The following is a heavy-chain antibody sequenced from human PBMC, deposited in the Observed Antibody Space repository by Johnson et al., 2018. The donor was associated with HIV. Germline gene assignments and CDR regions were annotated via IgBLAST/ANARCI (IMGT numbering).Heavy chain of an antibody. CDR2: IHWNGGST. J-gene: IGHJ3*02. CDR1: GFTFDDYG. CDR3: ARDTYSSDACDI. Sequence: VHLVESGGRVVRPGGSLRLSCVASGFTFDDYGMSWVRQAPGKGLEWVSGIHWNGGSTGYAESVKGRFTISRDNAKNSLYLQMNSLRAEDTALYYCARDTYSSDACDIWGQWTMVTVSS. D-gene: IGHD4-11*01. V-gene: IGHV3-20*04.